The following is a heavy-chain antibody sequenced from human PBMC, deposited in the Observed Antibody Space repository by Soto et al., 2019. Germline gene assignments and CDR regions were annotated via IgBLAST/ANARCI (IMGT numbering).Heavy chain of an antibody. Sequence: GSLRLSCAASGFTFSSYGMHWFRQAPGKGLEWVSVISYDGSTTTYADSVKGRFTISRDNAQNTLYLQMNSLRAEDTAIYYCARDMQLWRLEYWGQGTQVTVSS. V-gene: IGHV3-33*08. CDR3: ARDMQLWRLEY. CDR1: GFTFSSYG. CDR2: ISYDGSTT. D-gene: IGHD5-18*01. J-gene: IGHJ4*02.